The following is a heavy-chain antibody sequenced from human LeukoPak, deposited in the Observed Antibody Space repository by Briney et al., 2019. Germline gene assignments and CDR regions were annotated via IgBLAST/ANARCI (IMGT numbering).Heavy chain of an antibody. V-gene: IGHV3-23*01. D-gene: IGHD3-22*01. CDR1: GFTFSSYA. CDR3: AKAPLYSSAYYNWFDP. Sequence: QTGGSLRLSCAASGFTFSSYAMSWVRQAPGKGLEWVSAISGSGGSTYYADSVKGRFTISRDNSKNTLYLQMNSLRAEDTAVYYCAKAPLYSSAYYNWFDPWGQGTLVTVSS. J-gene: IGHJ5*02. CDR2: ISGSGGST.